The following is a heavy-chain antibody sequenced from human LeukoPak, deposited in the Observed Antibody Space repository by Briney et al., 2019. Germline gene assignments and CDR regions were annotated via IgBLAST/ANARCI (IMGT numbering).Heavy chain of an antibody. CDR2: IRYDGSNK. D-gene: IGHD1-26*01. Sequence: GGSLRLSCAASGFTFSNYGMHWVRQAPGKGLEWVAFIRYDGSNKYYADSVKGRFTISRDNAKNSLYLQMNSLRAEDTALYYCARRVGATGDWFDPWGQGTLVTVSS. V-gene: IGHV3-30*02. CDR3: ARRVGATGDWFDP. CDR1: GFTFSNYG. J-gene: IGHJ5*02.